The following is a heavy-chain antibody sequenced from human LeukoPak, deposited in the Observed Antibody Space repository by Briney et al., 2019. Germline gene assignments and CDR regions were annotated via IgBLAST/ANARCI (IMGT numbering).Heavy chain of an antibody. CDR3: ARDYGDYRVWVV. CDR2: IYYSGST. CDR1: GGSISSSSYY. D-gene: IGHD4-17*01. V-gene: IGHV4-39*02. J-gene: IGHJ6*04. Sequence: SETLSLTCTVSGGSISSSSYYWGWIRQPPGKGLEWIGSIYYSGSTYYNPSLKSRVTISVDTSKNQFSLKLSSVTAADTAVYYCARDYGDYRVWVVWGKGTTVTISS.